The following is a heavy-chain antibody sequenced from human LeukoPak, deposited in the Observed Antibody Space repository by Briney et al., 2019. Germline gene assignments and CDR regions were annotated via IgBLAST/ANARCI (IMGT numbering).Heavy chain of an antibody. CDR1: GFTFDDYT. Sequence: GGSLRLSCAASGFTFDDYTMHWVRQAPGKGLEWVACVKQDGTEKNYVVSVWGRFTVSVDNGKNSLYLQMNSLRAEDTAKYYCATLDSTKSVLWGRGTAVIVSS. D-gene: IGHD2-2*01. V-gene: IGHV3-7*01. CDR2: VKQDGTEK. J-gene: IGHJ1*01. CDR3: ATLDSTKSVL.